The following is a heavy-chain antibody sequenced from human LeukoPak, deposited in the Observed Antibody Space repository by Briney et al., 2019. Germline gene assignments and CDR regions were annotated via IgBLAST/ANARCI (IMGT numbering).Heavy chain of an antibody. V-gene: IGHV1-8*01. CDR1: GYTFTSYD. J-gene: IGHJ6*02. CDR3: ARVDYYYGMDV. Sequence: ASVKVSYKASGYTFTSYDINWVRQATGQGLEWMGWMNPNSGNTGYAQKFQGRVTMTRNTSISTAYTELSSLRSEDTAVYYCARVDYYYGMDVWGQGTTVTVSS. CDR2: MNPNSGNT.